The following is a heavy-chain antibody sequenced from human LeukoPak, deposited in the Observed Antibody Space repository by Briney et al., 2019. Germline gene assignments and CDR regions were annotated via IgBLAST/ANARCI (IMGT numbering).Heavy chain of an antibody. J-gene: IGHJ3*01. CDR2: ISKDESYI. CDR3: VREGDGFDV. CDR1: GFTFRNDI. Sequence: GGSLRLSCAASGFTFRNDIMNWVRQAPGKGLEWVAVISKDESYIHYADSVKGRFTISRDISRNTLFLQMDSLRAEDTALYYCVREGDGFDVWGQGTMVTVSS. V-gene: IGHV3-30*04.